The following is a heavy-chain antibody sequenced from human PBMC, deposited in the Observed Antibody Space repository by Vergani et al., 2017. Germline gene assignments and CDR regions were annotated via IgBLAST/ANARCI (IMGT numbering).Heavy chain of an antibody. CDR1: GFTFSTYA. J-gene: IGHJ4*02. CDR3: VKDAGSYENFFDS. D-gene: IGHD1-26*01. V-gene: IGHV3-23*01. Sequence: EVQLLESGGSLKQPGGSVRLSCAASGFTFSTYAMHWVRQAPGKGLEWVSALTGGGGSTYYAVSFKGRFIISRDNSRDTLYLQMNSLRPEDTATYYCVKDAGSYENFFDSCGQGTLVTVSS. CDR2: LTGGGGST.